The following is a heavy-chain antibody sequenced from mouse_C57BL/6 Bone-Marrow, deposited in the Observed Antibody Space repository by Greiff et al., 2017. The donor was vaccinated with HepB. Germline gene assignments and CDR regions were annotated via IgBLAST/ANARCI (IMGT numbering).Heavy chain of an antibody. D-gene: IGHD2-4*01. CDR3: ARWGLRENY. J-gene: IGHJ2*01. CDR2: IDPSDSYT. CDR1: GYTFTSYW. V-gene: IGHV1-59*01. Sequence: QVQLQQPGAELVRPGTSVKLSCKASGYTFTSYWMHWVKQRPGQGLEWIGVIDPSDSYTNYNQKFKGKATLTVDTSSSTAYMQLSSLTSEDSAVYYCARWGLRENYWGQGTTLTVSS.